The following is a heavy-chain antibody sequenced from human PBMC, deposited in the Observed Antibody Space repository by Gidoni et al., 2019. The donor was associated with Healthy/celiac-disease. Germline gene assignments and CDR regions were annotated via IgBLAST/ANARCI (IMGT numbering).Heavy chain of an antibody. D-gene: IGHD3-22*01. Sequence: EVQLVQSGAEVKKPGESLKTSCEGSRYSFTSTWFGWVRQMPGKGLEWMGIIYPGDSDTRYSPSFQGQVTISADKSISTAYLQWSSLKASDTAMYYCARQRTYYYDSSGYYNDYWGQGTLVTVSS. CDR3: ARQRTYYYDSSGYYNDY. CDR1: RYSFTSTW. V-gene: IGHV5-51*01. CDR2: IYPGDSDT. J-gene: IGHJ4*02.